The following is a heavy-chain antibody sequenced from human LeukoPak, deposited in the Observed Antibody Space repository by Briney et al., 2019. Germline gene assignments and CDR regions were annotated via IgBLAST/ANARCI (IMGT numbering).Heavy chain of an antibody. V-gene: IGHV3-30-3*01. Sequence: PGGSLRLSCAASGFTFSSYAMHWVRQAPGKGLEWVAAISYDGSNKYYADSVKGRFTISRDNSKNTLYLQMNSLRAEDTAVYYCARDRSYDFWSGYSTPDYWGQGTLVTVSS. J-gene: IGHJ4*02. CDR3: ARDRSYDFWSGYSTPDY. D-gene: IGHD3-3*01. CDR1: GFTFSSYA. CDR2: ISYDGSNK.